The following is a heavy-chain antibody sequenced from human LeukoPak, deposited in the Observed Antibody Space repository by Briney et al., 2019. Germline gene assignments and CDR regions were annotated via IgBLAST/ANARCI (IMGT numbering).Heavy chain of an antibody. V-gene: IGHV3-30-3*02. CDR2: ISYDGSNK. Sequence: GGSLRLSCAASGFTFSSYAMHWVRQAPGKGLEWVAVISYDGSNKYYADSVKGRFTISRDNSKNTLYLQMNSLRAEDTAVYYCAKRAATNALDIWGQGTMVTVSS. D-gene: IGHD2-15*01. J-gene: IGHJ3*02. CDR3: AKRAATNALDI. CDR1: GFTFSSYA.